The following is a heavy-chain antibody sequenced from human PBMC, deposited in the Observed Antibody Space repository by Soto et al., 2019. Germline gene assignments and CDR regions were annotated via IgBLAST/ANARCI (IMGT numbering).Heavy chain of an antibody. D-gene: IGHD2-21*02. J-gene: IGHJ4*02. V-gene: IGHV1-69*13. CDR1: GGTFSSYA. Sequence: ASVKVSFKASGGTFSSYAISWMRQAPGQGLEWMGGIIPIFGTANYAQKFQGRVTITADESTSTAYMELSSLRSEDTAVYYCARAATPGYCGGDCPSLDYWGQGTLVTVSS. CDR2: IIPIFGTA. CDR3: ARAATPGYCGGDCPSLDY.